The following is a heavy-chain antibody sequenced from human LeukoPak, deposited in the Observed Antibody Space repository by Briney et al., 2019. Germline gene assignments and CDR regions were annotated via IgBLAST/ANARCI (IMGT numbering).Heavy chain of an antibody. CDR1: GFTFSKAW. D-gene: IGHD3-22*01. V-gene: IGHV3-15*07. J-gene: IGHJ4*02. CDR2: IKTKTAGGTI. CDR3: TTDYYDSSGYVF. Sequence: PGGSLRLSGAASGFTFSKAWRNWVRQAPGKGLNWVGGIKTKTAGGTIDYAAPVKGRFTISRDDSKNMLYLQMNSLKTEDTAVYFCTTDYYDSSGYVFWGQGTLVTVSS.